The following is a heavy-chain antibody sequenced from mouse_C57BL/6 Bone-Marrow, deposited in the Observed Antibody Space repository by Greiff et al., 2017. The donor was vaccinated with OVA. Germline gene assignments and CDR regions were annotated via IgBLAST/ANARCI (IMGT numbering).Heavy chain of an antibody. Sequence: QVQLKQSGSELRSPGSSVKLSCKDFDSEVFPIAYMSWVRQKPGHGFEWIGGILPSIGRTIYGEKFEDKATLDADTLSNTAYLELNSLTSEDSAIYYCAREGYYPYWYFDVWGTGTTVTVSS. D-gene: IGHD2-3*01. CDR2: ILPSIGRT. CDR3: AREGYYPYWYFDV. J-gene: IGHJ1*03. CDR1: DSEVFPIAY. V-gene: IGHV15-2*01.